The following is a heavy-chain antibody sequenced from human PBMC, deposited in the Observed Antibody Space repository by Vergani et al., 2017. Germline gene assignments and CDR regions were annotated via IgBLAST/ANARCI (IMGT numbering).Heavy chain of an antibody. D-gene: IGHD5-18*01. CDR1: AFTFSSYG. V-gene: IGHV3-33*01. J-gene: IGHJ6*03. CDR2: IWYDGNNK. Sequence: QVQLVESGGGVVQPGRSLRLSCAASAFTFSSYGMHRVRQAPGKGLAWVAVIWYDGNNKYYADSVKGRFTISRDNAKNTLYLRMNSLGADDTAVYYCARDRLHPGYSYGLDYYYYYMDVWGKGTTVTVSS. CDR3: ARDRLHPGYSYGLDYYYYYMDV.